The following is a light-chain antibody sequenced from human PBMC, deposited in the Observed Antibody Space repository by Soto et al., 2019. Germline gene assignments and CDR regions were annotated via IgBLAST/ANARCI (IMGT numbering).Light chain of an antibody. CDR3: QQRDSWPIT. CDR2: DAF. Sequence: EIVCTQFPAILSLSPGQRATFSCRASQNVNGFLAWYQQKPGQVPRLLMYDAFKRASGIPARFSGSGSGTDFTLTISSLDLEDFAVYYCQQRDSWPITFGPGTRLEIK. J-gene: IGKJ5*01. V-gene: IGKV3-11*01. CDR1: QNVNGF.